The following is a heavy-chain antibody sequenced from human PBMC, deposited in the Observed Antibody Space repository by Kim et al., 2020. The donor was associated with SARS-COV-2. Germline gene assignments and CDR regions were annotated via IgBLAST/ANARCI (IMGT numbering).Heavy chain of an antibody. V-gene: IGHV4-4*02. CDR1: GGSISSYTW. Sequence: SETLSLTCTVSGGSISSYTWWSWVRQSPGKGLEWIGEVYYSGNTNYSPSNYNPSLKSRVTISLDKSRNQFSLKLSSVTAADTALYFCVCSNYDLLTGFD. J-gene: IGHJ4*01. CDR3: VCSNYDLLTGFD. CDR2: VYYSGNTNYSPS. D-gene: IGHD3-9*01.